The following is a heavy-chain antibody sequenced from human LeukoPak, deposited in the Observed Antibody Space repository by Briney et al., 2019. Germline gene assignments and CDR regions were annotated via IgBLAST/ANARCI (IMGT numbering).Heavy chain of an antibody. CDR2: LYYSGTT. CDR1: GGSISSGDYY. CDR3: ARDNQDILTGFDY. J-gene: IGHJ4*02. Sequence: SETLSLTCTVSGGSISSGDYYWSWIRQPPGKGLEWIGYLYYSGTTYYNPSLKGRVTISVDTSKNQFSLKLSSVTAADTAVYYCARDNQDILTGFDYWGQGTLVTVSS. D-gene: IGHD3-9*01. V-gene: IGHV4-30-4*01.